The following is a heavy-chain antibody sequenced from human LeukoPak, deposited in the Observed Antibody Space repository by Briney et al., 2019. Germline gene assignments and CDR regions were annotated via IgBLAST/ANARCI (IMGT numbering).Heavy chain of an antibody. CDR3: ARAPGYYDSSGFLDF. V-gene: IGHV1-46*01. D-gene: IGHD3-22*01. Sequence: GASVKVSCKASGYTFTSYYMHWVRQAPGLGLEWMGVINPSGGSTSYAQKFQGRVTMTRDTSTSTVYMALSSLRSEDTAVYYCARAPGYYDSSGFLDFWGQGTLVTVSS. CDR1: GYTFTSYY. J-gene: IGHJ4*02. CDR2: INPSGGST.